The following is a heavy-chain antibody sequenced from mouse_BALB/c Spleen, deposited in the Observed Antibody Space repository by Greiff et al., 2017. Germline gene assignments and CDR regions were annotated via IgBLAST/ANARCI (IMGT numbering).Heavy chain of an antibody. D-gene: IGHD2-1*01. Sequence: EVQGVESGGGLVKPGGSLKLSCAASGFTFSSYTMSWVRQTPEKRLEWVATISSGGGNTYYPDSVKGRFTISRDNAKNNLYLQMSSLRSEDTALYYCAREGGNYDAWFAYWGQGTLVTVSA. V-gene: IGHV5-9*03. CDR3: AREGGNYDAWFAY. J-gene: IGHJ3*01. CDR2: ISSGGGNT. CDR1: GFTFSSYT.